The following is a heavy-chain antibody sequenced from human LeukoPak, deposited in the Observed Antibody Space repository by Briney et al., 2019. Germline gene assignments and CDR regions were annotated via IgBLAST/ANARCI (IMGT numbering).Heavy chain of an antibody. J-gene: IGHJ6*02. CDR1: GFTFSSYA. CDR2: FGTRHTHI. V-gene: IGHV3-23*01. CDR3: AARLPLYGMDV. D-gene: IGHD2-21*02. Sequence: PGGSLRLSCAASGFTFSSYAMTWVRQAPGKGLEWVALFGTRHTHIFYADSVEGRFAISRDNSKNTVYLQMNSLRVEDAAVYYCAARLPLYGMDVWGQGTTVTVSS.